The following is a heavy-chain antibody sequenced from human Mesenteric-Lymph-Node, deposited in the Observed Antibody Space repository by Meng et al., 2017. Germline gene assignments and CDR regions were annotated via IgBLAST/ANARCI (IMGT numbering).Heavy chain of an antibody. CDR2: IIPIFGTA. CDR1: GGTFSSYA. V-gene: IGHV1-69*13. Sequence: SVKVSCKASGGTFSSYAISWVRQAPGQGLEWMGGIIPIFGTANYAQKFQGRVMITADESTSTAYMGLSRLRSEDTAVYYCARDLSRLGFDPWGQGTLVTVSS. D-gene: IGHD2-21*01. CDR3: ARDLSRLGFDP. J-gene: IGHJ5*02.